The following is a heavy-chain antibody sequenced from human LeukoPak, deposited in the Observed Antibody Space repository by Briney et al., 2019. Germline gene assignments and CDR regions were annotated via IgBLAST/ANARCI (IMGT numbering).Heavy chain of an antibody. Sequence: PGGSLRLSCAASGFTFRIFGLNWVRQAPGKGPGWISYIDARSGITYYADSVQGRFTISRDDARESVFLQMDGLSVDDTAVYYCARQGPLIRDTAMVPGSGVFPYYYYYYMDVWGKGTTVTVSS. CDR2: IDARSGIT. J-gene: IGHJ6*03. V-gene: IGHV3-48*04. D-gene: IGHD5-18*01. CDR1: GFTFRIFG. CDR3: ARQGPLIRDTAMVPGSGVFPYYYYYYMDV.